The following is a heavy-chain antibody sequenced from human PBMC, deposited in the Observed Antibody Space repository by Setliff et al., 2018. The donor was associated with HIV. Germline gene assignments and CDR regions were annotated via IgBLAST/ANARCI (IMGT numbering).Heavy chain of an antibody. V-gene: IGHV4-39*07. CDR2: IYYSGST. Sequence: PSETLSLTCTVSGGSLSTSSFYWGWIRQPPGKGLQWIGSIYYSGSTYYNPSLKSRVTLSIHKSEDQFSLKLTSVTVADTAVYYCAREGSERFFDLWGRGTLVTVSS. CDR3: AREGSERFFDL. CDR1: GGSLSTSSFY. J-gene: IGHJ2*01.